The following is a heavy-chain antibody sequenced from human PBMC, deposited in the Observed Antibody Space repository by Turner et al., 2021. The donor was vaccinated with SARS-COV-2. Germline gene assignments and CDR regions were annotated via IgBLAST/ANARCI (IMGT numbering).Heavy chain of an antibody. J-gene: IGHJ5*02. V-gene: IGHV3-30-3*01. CDR1: GFTFSSYA. Sequence: QVQLVESGGGVVQLGRSLRLPWSTSGFTFSSYAMHWVRQAPGKGLEWGAVISYDGSNKDYADSVKGRFTISRDNSKNTLYLQMNSLRAEDTAVYYCARVRSGNYHPRMGFDPWGQGTLVTVSS. D-gene: IGHD1-26*01. CDR2: ISYDGSNK. CDR3: ARVRSGNYHPRMGFDP.